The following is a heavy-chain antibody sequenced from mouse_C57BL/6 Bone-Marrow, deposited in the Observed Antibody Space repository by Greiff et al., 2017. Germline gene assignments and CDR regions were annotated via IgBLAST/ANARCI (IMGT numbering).Heavy chain of an antibody. D-gene: IGHD2-3*01. CDR1: GFNIKDDY. V-gene: IGHV14-4*01. CDR2: IDPENGDT. J-gene: IGHJ3*01. Sequence: VQLQQSGAELVRPGASVKLSCTASGFNIKDDYMHWVKQRPEQGLEWIGWIDPENGDTEYASKFQGKATITADTSSNTAYLQLSSLTSEDTAVYYCTTDYVYFSWFAYWGQGTLVTVSA. CDR3: TTDYVYFSWFAY.